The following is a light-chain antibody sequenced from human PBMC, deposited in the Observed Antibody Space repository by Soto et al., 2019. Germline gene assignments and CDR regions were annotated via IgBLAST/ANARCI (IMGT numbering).Light chain of an antibody. J-gene: IGLJ2*01. CDR3: QSYDSSLSAL. CDR2: GNN. CDR1: SSNIGAGYD. Sequence: QPVLTQPPSVSGAPGQRVTISCTGSSSNIGAGYDVHWYQQLPGTAPKLLIYGNNNRPSGVPDRFSGSKSGTSASLAITGLQAEDEADYYCQSYDSSLSALFGGGTKLTV. V-gene: IGLV1-40*01.